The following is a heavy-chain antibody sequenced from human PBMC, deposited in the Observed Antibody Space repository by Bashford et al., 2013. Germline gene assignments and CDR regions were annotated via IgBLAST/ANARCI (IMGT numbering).Heavy chain of an antibody. CDR3: ARIHITIFGVVNYFDY. Sequence: SETLSLTCSVSGGSISSSSYYWGWIRQPPGKGLEWIGSIYYSGSTYYNPSLKSRVTISVDTSKNQFSLKLSSVTAADTAVYYCARIHITIFGVVNYFDYWGQGTLVTVSS. D-gene: IGHD3-3*01. J-gene: IGHJ4*02. CDR2: IYYSGST. CDR1: GGSISSSSYY. V-gene: IGHV4-39*01.